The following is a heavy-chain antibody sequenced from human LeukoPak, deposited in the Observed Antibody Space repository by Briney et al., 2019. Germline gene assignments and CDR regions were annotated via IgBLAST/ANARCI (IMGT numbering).Heavy chain of an antibody. CDR3: AKDLATTTLGYFDY. V-gene: IGHV3-23*01. Sequence: GGSLRLSCAASGFTFSSYAMTWVRQAPGKGLEWVSSIWGSGGRTYYADSVKGRFSISRDSSKNTLYLQMNSLRAEDTAVYYCAKDLATTTLGYFDYWDQGTLVTVSS. CDR1: GFTFSSYA. J-gene: IGHJ4*02. CDR2: IWGSGGRT. D-gene: IGHD1-26*01.